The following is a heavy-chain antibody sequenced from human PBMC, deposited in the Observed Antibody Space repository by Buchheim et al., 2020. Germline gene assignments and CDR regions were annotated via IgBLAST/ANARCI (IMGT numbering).Heavy chain of an antibody. D-gene: IGHD4-17*01. CDR2: IYSGGST. J-gene: IGHJ2*01. V-gene: IGHV3-66*02. Sequence: EVQLVESGGDLVQPGGSLRLSCAASGFTVGNNYMSWVRQTPGKGLEWVSVIYSGGSTYYADSVKGRFTISRDNSKNTVFLQMNSLRGDDTAVYYCARFERELNDYGDYGYWFFDLWGRGTL. CDR1: GFTVGNNY. CDR3: ARFERELNDYGDYGYWFFDL.